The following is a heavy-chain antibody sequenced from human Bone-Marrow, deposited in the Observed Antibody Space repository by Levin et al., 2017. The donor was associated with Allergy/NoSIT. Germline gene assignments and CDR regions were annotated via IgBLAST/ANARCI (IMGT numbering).Heavy chain of an antibody. CDR3: AKEGLSPDYGLDV. J-gene: IGHJ6*02. Sequence: LSLPCAASGFPFDDYGMHWVRQAPGKGLEWVSSITWNSSTIGYADSVKGRFTISRDNANNSMYLQMNSLRGEDTAVYYCAKEGLSPDYGLDVWGQGTTVTVSS. CDR1: GFPFDDYG. V-gene: IGHV3-9*01. CDR2: ITWNSSTI.